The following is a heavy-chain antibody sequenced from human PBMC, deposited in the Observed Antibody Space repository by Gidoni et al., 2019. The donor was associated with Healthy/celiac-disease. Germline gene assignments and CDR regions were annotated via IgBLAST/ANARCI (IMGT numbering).Heavy chain of an antibody. CDR2: IYHSGST. CDR1: GCSISSGGYS. CDR3: ARVISGYEAFDY. J-gene: IGHJ4*02. V-gene: IGHV4-30-2*01. D-gene: IGHD5-12*01. Sequence: HLQLQASGSGLVKPSQTLSHTCAVSGCSISSGGYSLSWIRQPPGKGLEWIGYIYHSGSTYYNPSLKSRVTISVDRSKNQFSLKLSSVTAADTAVYYCARVISGYEAFDYWGQGTLVTVSS.